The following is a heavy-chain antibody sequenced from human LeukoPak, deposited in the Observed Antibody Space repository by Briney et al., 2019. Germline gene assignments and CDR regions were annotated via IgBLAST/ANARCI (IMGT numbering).Heavy chain of an antibody. CDR1: GYTLTELS. V-gene: IGHV1-24*01. D-gene: IGHD6-19*01. CDR3: ATGGYSSGWYFDY. J-gene: IGHJ4*02. CDR2: FDPEDGET. Sequence: ASVKVSCTVSGYTLTELSMHWVRQAPGKGLEWMGGFDPEDGETIYAQKFQGRVTMTEDTSTDTAYMELSSLRSEDTAVYYCATGGYSSGWYFDYWGQGTLVTVSS.